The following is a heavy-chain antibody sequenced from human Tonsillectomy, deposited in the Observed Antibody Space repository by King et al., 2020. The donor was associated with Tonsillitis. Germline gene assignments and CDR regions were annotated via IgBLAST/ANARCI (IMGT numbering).Heavy chain of an antibody. D-gene: IGHD4-23*01. Sequence: QLQESGPGLVKPSETLSLTCTVSGGSISSYYWSWLRQPPGKGLEWIGYIYYSGSTNYNPSLKSRVTISVDTSKNQFSLKLSSVTAADTAVYYCASRTGGNSLDWYFDLWGRGTLVTVSS. J-gene: IGHJ2*01. V-gene: IGHV4-59*01. CDR1: GGSISSYY. CDR3: ASRTGGNSLDWYFDL. CDR2: IYYSGST.